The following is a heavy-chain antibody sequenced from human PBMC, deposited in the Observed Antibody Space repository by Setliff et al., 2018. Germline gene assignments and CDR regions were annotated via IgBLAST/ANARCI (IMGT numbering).Heavy chain of an antibody. Sequence: GASVKVSCKASGYTFTSYGISWVRQAPGQGLEWMGWISAYNGNTNYAQELQGRVTMTTDTSTSTAYMELRSLRSDDTAVYYCARVGVYYYDSSGYHRSPYYYYYGMDVWGQGTTVTVSS. CDR3: ARVGVYYYDSSGYHRSPYYYYYGMDV. V-gene: IGHV1-18*01. D-gene: IGHD3-22*01. CDR1: GYTFTSYG. CDR2: ISAYNGNT. J-gene: IGHJ6*02.